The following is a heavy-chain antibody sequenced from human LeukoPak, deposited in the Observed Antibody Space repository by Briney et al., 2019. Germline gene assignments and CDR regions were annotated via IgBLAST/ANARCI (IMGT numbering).Heavy chain of an antibody. Sequence: GGSLRLSCAASGFTFSSYAMSWVRQAPGKGLEWVSAISGSGGSTYYADSVKGRFTISRDNSKNTLCLQMNSLRAEDTAVYYCAKHYYGSGSGGDYWGQGTLVTVSS. CDR1: GFTFSSYA. CDR2: ISGSGGST. J-gene: IGHJ4*02. CDR3: AKHYYGSGSGGDY. V-gene: IGHV3-23*01. D-gene: IGHD3-10*01.